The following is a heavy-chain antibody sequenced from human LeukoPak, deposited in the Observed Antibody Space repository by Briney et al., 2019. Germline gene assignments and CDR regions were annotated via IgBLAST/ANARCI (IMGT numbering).Heavy chain of an antibody. J-gene: IGHJ4*02. V-gene: IGHV3-9*01. CDR1: GFTFDDYA. Sequence: GRSLRPSCAASGFTFDDYAMHWVRQAPGKGLEWVSGISWNSGSIGYADSVKGRFTISRDNAKNSLYLQMNSLRAEDTALYYCAKDRDYYDSSAGYFDYWGQGTLVTVSS. D-gene: IGHD3-22*01. CDR3: AKDRDYYDSSAGYFDY. CDR2: ISWNSGSI.